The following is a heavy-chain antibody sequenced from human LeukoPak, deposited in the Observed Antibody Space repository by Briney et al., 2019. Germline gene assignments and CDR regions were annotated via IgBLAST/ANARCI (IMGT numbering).Heavy chain of an antibody. CDR3: ASPDTVMAAGRGTYYFDY. Sequence: SVKVSCKASGGTFSSYAISWVRQAPGQGLEWMGRIIPILGIANYAQKFQGRVTITADKSTSTAYMELSSLRSEDTAVYYCASPDTVMAAGRGTYYFDYWGQGTLVTVSS. V-gene: IGHV1-69*04. CDR1: GGTFSSYA. D-gene: IGHD6-13*01. CDR2: IIPILGIA. J-gene: IGHJ4*02.